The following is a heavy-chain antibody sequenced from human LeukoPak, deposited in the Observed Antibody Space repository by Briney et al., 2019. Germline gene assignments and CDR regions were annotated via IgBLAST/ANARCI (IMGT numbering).Heavy chain of an antibody. CDR3: ARDLSEKYCIDY. J-gene: IGHJ4*02. Sequence: GGSLRLSCAASGFTFSSYAIHWVRQAPGKGLEWVSFISYDGRIKYYADSVKGRFTISRDNSKNTLYLQINSLRAEDTAIYYCARDLSEKYCIDYWGQGTLVTVSS. V-gene: IGHV3-30*04. D-gene: IGHD2-8*02. CDR2: ISYDGRIK. CDR1: GFTFSSYA.